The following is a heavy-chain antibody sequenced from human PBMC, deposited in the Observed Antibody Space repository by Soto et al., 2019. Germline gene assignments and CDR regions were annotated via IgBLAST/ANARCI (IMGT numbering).Heavy chain of an antibody. D-gene: IGHD3-16*01. CDR1: GYTFTSYG. CDR3: ATTYYDYIWGLGAFDI. CDR2: ISAYNGNT. Sequence: ASVKVSCKASGYTFTSYGISWVRQAPGQGLEWMGWISAYNGNTNYAQKLQGRVTMTTDTSTSTAYMELRSLRSDDTAVYYCATTYYDYIWGLGAFDIWGQGTMVTVSS. V-gene: IGHV1-18*01. J-gene: IGHJ3*02.